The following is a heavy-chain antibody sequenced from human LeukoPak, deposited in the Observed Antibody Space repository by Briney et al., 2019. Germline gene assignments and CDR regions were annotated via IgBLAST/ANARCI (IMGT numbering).Heavy chain of an antibody. V-gene: IGHV1-18*01. D-gene: IGHD3-16*02. CDR3: ARAGVNIGGIIVNSLDS. J-gene: IGHJ4*02. CDR1: GYTFTNFG. Sequence: ASVKVSCKTSGYTFTNFGISWVRQAPGQGPEWMGWISGHNGNTKYAKNFQDRLKTTTDTSTTTAYMELRSLTPDDTGVYYCARAGVNIGGIIVNSLDSWGQGTLVTVSS. CDR2: ISGHNGNT.